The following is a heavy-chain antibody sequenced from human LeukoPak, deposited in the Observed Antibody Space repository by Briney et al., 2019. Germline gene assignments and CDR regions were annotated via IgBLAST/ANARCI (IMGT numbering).Heavy chain of an antibody. CDR3: AGEYYDILTGLMQNWFDP. CDR2: IIPIFGTA. Sequence: ASVKVSCKASGGTFSSYAISWVRQAPGQGLEWMGGIIPIFGTANYAQKFQGRVTITADESTSTAYMELSSLRSEDTAVYYCAGEYYDILTGLMQNWFDPWGQGTLVTVSS. CDR1: GGTFSSYA. J-gene: IGHJ5*02. V-gene: IGHV1-69*13. D-gene: IGHD3-9*01.